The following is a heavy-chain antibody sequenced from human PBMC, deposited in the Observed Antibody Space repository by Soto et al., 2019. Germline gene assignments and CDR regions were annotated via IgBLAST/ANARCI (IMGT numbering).Heavy chain of an antibody. D-gene: IGHD2-15*01. V-gene: IGHV3-23*01. Sequence: PGGSLRLSCAASGFTFSSYAMSWVRQAPGKGLEWVSAISGSGGSTYYADSVKGRFTISRDNSKNTLYLQMNSLRAEDTAVYYCAKVPDRRGSCYSGTCYFDYWGQGTLVTVSS. CDR3: AKVPDRRGSCYSGTCYFDY. CDR1: GFTFSSYA. CDR2: ISGSGGST. J-gene: IGHJ4*02.